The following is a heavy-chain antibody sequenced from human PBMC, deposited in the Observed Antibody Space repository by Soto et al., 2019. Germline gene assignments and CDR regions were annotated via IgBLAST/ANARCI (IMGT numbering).Heavy chain of an antibody. D-gene: IGHD1-26*01. CDR3: AKDPGGGYYPRPFEY. CDR2: ISYDGSNE. J-gene: IGHJ4*02. V-gene: IGHV3-30*18. CDR1: GFTFSTYG. Sequence: QVQLVESGGGVVQPGRSLRLSCAASGFTFSTYGMHWVRQAPGKGLEWVALISYDGSNEYYADSVKGRFTISRDNSKSTLYLQMNSLRAVDTAVYYCAKDPGGGYYPRPFEYWGQGTLVTVSS.